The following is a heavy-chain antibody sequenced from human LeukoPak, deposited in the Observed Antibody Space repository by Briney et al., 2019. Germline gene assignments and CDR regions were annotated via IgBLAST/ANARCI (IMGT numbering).Heavy chain of an antibody. CDR1: GFTFSSYS. Sequence: GGSLRLSCAASGFTFSSYSMNWVRQAPGKGLEWVAVISYDGSNKYYADSVKGRFTISRDNSKNTLYLQMNSLRAEDTAVYYCAKTRIQLWQYFDYWGQGTLVTVSS. V-gene: IGHV3-30*18. CDR3: AKTRIQLWQYFDY. CDR2: ISYDGSNK. D-gene: IGHD5-18*01. J-gene: IGHJ4*02.